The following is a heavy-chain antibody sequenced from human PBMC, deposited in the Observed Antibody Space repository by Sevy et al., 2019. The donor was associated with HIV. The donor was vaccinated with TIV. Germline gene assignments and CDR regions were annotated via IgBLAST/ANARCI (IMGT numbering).Heavy chain of an antibody. CDR3: AKRLVSWDGMDV. Sequence: GGSLRLSCAASGFTFDTYSMNWVRQAPGKGLEWVSFISGSSNYIYYAHSVKGRFTVSRDNAKNSLYLQMNRVRAEDTAVYYCAKRLVSWDGMDVWGQGTTVTVSS. CDR1: GFTFDTYS. CDR2: ISGSSNYI. D-gene: IGHD1-26*01. V-gene: IGHV3-21*01. J-gene: IGHJ6*02.